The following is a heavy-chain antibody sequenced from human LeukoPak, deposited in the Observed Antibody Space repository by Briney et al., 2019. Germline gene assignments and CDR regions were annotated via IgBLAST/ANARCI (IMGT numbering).Heavy chain of an antibody. Sequence: PSETLSLTCTVSGGSISSYYWSWIRQPPGKGLERIGYIYYSGSTNYDPSLKSRVTISVDTSKNQFSLKLSSVTAADTAVYYCARCGSSGLYGVIDAFDIWGQGTMVTVSS. V-gene: IGHV4-59*01. CDR1: GGSISSYY. CDR3: ARCGSSGLYGVIDAFDI. J-gene: IGHJ3*02. CDR2: IYYSGST. D-gene: IGHD6-19*01.